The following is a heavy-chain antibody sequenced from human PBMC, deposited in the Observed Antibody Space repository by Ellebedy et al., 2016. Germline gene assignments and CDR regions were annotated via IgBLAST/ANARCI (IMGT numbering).Heavy chain of an antibody. Sequence: GGSLRLXXAASGFTFSSYSMNWVRQAPGKGLEWVSYISSSSSTIYYADSVKGRFTISRDNAKNSLYLQMNSLRAEDTAVYYCAREARRGYYDSSGYYYGMDVWGQGTTVTVSS. V-gene: IGHV3-48*04. J-gene: IGHJ6*02. D-gene: IGHD3-22*01. CDR1: GFTFSSYS. CDR2: ISSSSSTI. CDR3: AREARRGYYDSSGYYYGMDV.